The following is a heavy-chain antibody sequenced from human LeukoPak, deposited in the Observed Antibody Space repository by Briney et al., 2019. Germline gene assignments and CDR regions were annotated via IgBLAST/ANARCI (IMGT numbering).Heavy chain of an antibody. CDR1: GFTFSSYA. J-gene: IGHJ5*02. CDR2: ISYDGSNK. D-gene: IGHD4-11*01. Sequence: GGSLRLSCAASGFTFSSYAMHWVRQAPGKGLEWVAVISYDGSNKYYADSVKGRFTISRDNSKNTLYLQMNSLRAEDTAVYYCARGGRTVYTSRWFDPWGQGTLVTVSS. CDR3: ARGGRTVYTSRWFDP. V-gene: IGHV3-30*04.